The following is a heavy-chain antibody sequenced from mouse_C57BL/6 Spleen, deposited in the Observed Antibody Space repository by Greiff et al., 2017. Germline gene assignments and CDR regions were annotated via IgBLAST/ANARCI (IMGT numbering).Heavy chain of an antibody. V-gene: IGHV1-15*01. CDR1: GYTFTDYE. J-gene: IGHJ4*01. Sequence: QVQLKHSGAELVRPGASVTLSCKASGYTFTDYEMHWVKQTPVHGLEWIGAIDPETGGTAYNQKFKGKAILTADKSSSTAYMELRSLTSEDSAVXYCTKAMDYGGQGTSVTVSS. CDR2: IDPETGGT. CDR3: TKAMDY.